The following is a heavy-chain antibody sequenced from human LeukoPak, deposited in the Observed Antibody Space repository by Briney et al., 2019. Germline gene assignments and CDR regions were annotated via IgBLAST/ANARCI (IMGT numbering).Heavy chain of an antibody. CDR2: SSGSGRTI. J-gene: IGHJ4*02. CDR1: GFILSNHA. V-gene: IGHV3-23*01. CDR3: TKNVMVKRYIDY. D-gene: IGHD5-18*01. Sequence: QPGGSMRLSCAASGFILSNHAMSWVRQAPGKGLQWIAVSSGSGRTIEYEDSVKGRFTISRDNSKNTLSLQMNSLRVEDTAIYYCTKNVMVKRYIDYWGQGTVATVSS.